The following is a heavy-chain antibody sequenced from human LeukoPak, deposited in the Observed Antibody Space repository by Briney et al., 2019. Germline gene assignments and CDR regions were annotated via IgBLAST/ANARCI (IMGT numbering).Heavy chain of an antibody. Sequence: TGGSLRLSCVASGFTFSTYAMTWVPQAPGKGLEWVSAISGSGGSTYYADSVKGRFTISRDNSKNTLYLQMNSLRAEDTAVYYCAKNSGSYVRGYYFDYWGQGTLVTVS. CDR2: ISGSGGST. CDR3: AKNSGSYVRGYYFDY. CDR1: GFTFSTYA. D-gene: IGHD1-26*01. J-gene: IGHJ4*02. V-gene: IGHV3-23*01.